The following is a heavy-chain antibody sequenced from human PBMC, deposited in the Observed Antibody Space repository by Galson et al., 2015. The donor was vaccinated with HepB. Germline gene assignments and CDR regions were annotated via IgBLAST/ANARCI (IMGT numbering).Heavy chain of an antibody. CDR2: ISPYNRET. J-gene: IGHJ5*02. CDR3: ARGAVVEVVGGTQNNWFGP. V-gene: IGHV1-18*01. D-gene: IGHD2-15*01. CDR1: GYTFSSYS. Sequence: SVKVSCKASGYTFSSYSITWVRQAPGQGLEWMAWISPYNRETHFARKFQGRVTLTTDTFTSTAYMELRSLRSDDTAVYYCARGAVVEVVGGTQNNWFGPWGRGTLVTVSS.